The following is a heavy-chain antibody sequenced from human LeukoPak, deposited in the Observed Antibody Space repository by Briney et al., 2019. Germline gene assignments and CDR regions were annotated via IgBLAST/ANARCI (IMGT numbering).Heavy chain of an antibody. CDR3: AGLKVVPAAIVPYYYYGMDV. V-gene: IGHV3-48*02. Sequence: GGSLRLSCAASGFTFSSYSMNWVRQAPGKGLEWVSSISSSSSTIYYADSVKGRFTISRDNAKNSLYLQMNSLRDEDTAVYYCAGLKVVPAAIVPYYYYGMDVWGQGTTVTVSS. J-gene: IGHJ6*02. D-gene: IGHD2-2*01. CDR1: GFTFSSYS. CDR2: ISSSSSTI.